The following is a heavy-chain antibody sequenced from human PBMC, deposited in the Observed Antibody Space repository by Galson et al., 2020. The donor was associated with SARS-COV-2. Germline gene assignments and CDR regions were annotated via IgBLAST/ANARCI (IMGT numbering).Heavy chain of an antibody. CDR1: GDSVTSGGYY. J-gene: IGHJ4*02. CDR3: ARSDCGGDCMMHLDF. CDR2: IYYSGGN. Sequence: KASETLSLTCTVSGDSVTSGGYYWNWNRHHQGQGLEWIGYIYYSGGNYYTPSLKSRVTISEDTYKNQFSLRLNYVTAADTAVYYCARSDCGGDCMMHLDFWGQGTLVTVSS. V-gene: IGHV4-31*03. D-gene: IGHD2-21*02.